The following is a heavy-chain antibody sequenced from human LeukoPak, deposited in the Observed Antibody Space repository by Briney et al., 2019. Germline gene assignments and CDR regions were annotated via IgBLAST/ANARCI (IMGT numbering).Heavy chain of an antibody. V-gene: IGHV4-61*02. J-gene: IGHJ4*02. CDR3: ARAQDDYGLDY. CDR1: GGSISSGSYY. CDR2: IYTSGST. D-gene: IGHD4-17*01. Sequence: PSQTLSLTCTVSGGSISSGSYYWSWIRQPAGKGLEWIGRIYTSGSTNYNPSLKSRVTISVDTSKNQFSLKLSSVTAADTAVYYCARAQDDYGLDYWGQGTLVTVSS.